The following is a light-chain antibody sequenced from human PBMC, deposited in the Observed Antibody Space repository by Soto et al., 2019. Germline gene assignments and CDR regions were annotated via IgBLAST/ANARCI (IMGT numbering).Light chain of an antibody. CDR3: CSYAGSYSYV. Sequence: QSLLTHQRSVSGSPGQSVTISCTGTSSDVGGYNYVSWYQQHPDKAPRVIIYDVTKRPSGVPDRFSGSKSGNTAALTISGLQAEDEADYYCCSYAGSYSYVFGSGTKVTVL. J-gene: IGLJ1*01. V-gene: IGLV2-11*01. CDR2: DVT. CDR1: SSDVGGYNY.